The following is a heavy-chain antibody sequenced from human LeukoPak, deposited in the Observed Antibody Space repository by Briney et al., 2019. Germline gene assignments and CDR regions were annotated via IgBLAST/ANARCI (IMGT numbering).Heavy chain of an antibody. CDR2: INPSGGST. D-gene: IGHD1-26*01. CDR1: GYTFTSYG. CDR3: AREQQMGATSHFDY. Sequence: ASVKVSCKASGYTFTSYGISWVRQAPGQGLEWMGIINPSGGSTSYAQKFQGRVTMTRDMSTSTVYMELSSLRSEDTAVYYCAREQQMGATSHFDYWGQGTLVTVSS. J-gene: IGHJ4*02. V-gene: IGHV1-46*01.